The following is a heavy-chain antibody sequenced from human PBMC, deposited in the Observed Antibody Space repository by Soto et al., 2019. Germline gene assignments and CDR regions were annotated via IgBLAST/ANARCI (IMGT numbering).Heavy chain of an antibody. CDR1: GFTFSSYG. CDR2: IWYDGSNK. D-gene: IGHD5-18*01. Sequence: QVQLVESGGGVVQSGRSLRLSCAASGFTFSSYGMHWVRQAPGKGLEWVAVIWYDGSNKYYADSVKGRFTISRDNSKNTLYLQMNILRAEDTAVYYCARDPTSQGGIQLWYDYWGQGTLVTVSS. CDR3: ARDPTSQGGIQLWYDY. V-gene: IGHV3-33*01. J-gene: IGHJ4*02.